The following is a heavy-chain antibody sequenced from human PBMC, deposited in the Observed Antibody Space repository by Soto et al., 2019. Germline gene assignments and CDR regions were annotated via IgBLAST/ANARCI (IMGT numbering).Heavy chain of an antibody. CDR1: GGTFSSYT. V-gene: IGHV1-69*02. CDR2: IIPILGIA. D-gene: IGHD6-6*01. J-gene: IGHJ4*02. Sequence: ASVKVSCKASGGTFSSYTISWVRQAPGQGLEWMGRIIPILGIANYAQKFQGRVAITADKSTSTAYMELSSLRSEDTAVYYCARAGRSSSSADYWGQGTLVTVSS. CDR3: ARAGRSSSSADY.